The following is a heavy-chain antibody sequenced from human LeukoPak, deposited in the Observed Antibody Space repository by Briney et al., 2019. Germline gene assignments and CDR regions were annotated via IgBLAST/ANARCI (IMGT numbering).Heavy chain of an antibody. Sequence: SETLSLTCAVYGGSFSVYYWSWIRQPPGKGLEWIGEIDHSGSTNYNPSLKSRVTISVDTSKNQFSLKLSSVTAADTAVYYCARAQGRLGYCSSSSCYKYYYYYMDVWGKGTTVTVSS. CDR3: ARAQGRLGYCSSSSCYKYYYYYMDV. CDR2: IDHSGST. J-gene: IGHJ6*03. D-gene: IGHD2-2*02. CDR1: GGSFSVYY. V-gene: IGHV4-34*01.